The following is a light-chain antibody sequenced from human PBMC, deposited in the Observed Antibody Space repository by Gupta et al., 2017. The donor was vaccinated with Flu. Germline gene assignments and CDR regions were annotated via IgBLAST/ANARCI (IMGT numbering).Light chain of an antibody. CDR3: QQADSCPIT. CDR1: QAISDW. Sequence: IPMTHSPSSVSASIGDRVTITCRASQAISDWLVWYQQKPGEAPKLLIYGASTLQGGGPSRFSGRGSGTEVTLTINSLQPEDFATYYCQQADSCPITFGGGTKVEIK. V-gene: IGKV1-12*01. J-gene: IGKJ4*01. CDR2: GAS.